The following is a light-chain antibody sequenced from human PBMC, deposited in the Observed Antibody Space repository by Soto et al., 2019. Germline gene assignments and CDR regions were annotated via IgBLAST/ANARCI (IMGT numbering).Light chain of an antibody. V-gene: IGLV2-8*01. CDR3: SSYAGSNNLV. J-gene: IGLJ2*01. CDR1: SSDVGGYNY. Sequence: QSALTQPPSASGSPGQSVTISCTGTSSDVGGYNYVSWYQHHPGKAPKLMIYEVSKRPSGVPDRFSGSKSGNTASLTVSGLQAEDEADYYCSSYAGSNNLVFGGGTSSPS. CDR2: EVS.